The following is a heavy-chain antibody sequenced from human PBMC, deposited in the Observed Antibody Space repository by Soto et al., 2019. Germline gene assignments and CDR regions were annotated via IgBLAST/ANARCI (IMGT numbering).Heavy chain of an antibody. CDR1: GGSISSYY. V-gene: IGHV4-59*01. CDR2: IYYSGNT. D-gene: IGHD6-13*01. Sequence: SETLSLTCTVSGGSISSYYWSWIRQPPGKGLEWIGYIYYSGNTNYNPSLKSRVTILVDTSKNQFSLKLSSVTAADTAVYYCARDRGAAAGPFDYWGQGTLVTVSS. CDR3: ARDRGAAAGPFDY. J-gene: IGHJ4*02.